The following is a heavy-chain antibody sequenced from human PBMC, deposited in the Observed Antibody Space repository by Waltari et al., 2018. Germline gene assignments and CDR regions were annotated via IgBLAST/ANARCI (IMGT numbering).Heavy chain of an antibody. V-gene: IGHV4-39*01. D-gene: IGHD1-7*01. Sequence: QLQLQESGPGLVKPSETLSLTCTVSGGSISSSSYYWGWIRQPPGKGLEWIGSIYYSGSTYYTPARKSRVTISVDTSKNQFSLKLSSVTAADTAVYYWARRTTLYNWFDPWGQGTLVTVSS. J-gene: IGHJ5*02. CDR2: IYYSGST. CDR1: GGSISSSSYY. CDR3: ARRTTLYNWFDP.